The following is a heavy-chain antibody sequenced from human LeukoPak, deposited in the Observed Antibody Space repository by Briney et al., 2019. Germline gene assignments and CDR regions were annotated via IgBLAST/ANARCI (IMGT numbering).Heavy chain of an antibody. CDR3: ASGPDIVVVVAATHPFDY. Sequence: PGGSLRLSCAASGFTFTNYWMSWVRQAPGKGLELVANIKQDRSEKYYVDSVKGRFTISRDNAKNSLYLQMNSLRAEDTAVYYCASGPDIVVVVAATHPFDYWGQGTLVTVSS. CDR2: IKQDRSEK. J-gene: IGHJ4*02. V-gene: IGHV3-7*01. CDR1: GFTFTNYW. D-gene: IGHD2-15*01.